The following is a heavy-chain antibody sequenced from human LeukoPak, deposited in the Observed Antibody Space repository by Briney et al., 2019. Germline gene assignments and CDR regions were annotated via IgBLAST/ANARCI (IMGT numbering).Heavy chain of an antibody. CDR3: AEDRYSYAFEYFQH. D-gene: IGHD5-18*01. V-gene: IGHV3-30*18. J-gene: IGHJ1*01. CDR1: GFTFSSYG. Sequence: GGFLRLSCAASGFTFSSYGMHWVRQAPGKGLEWVAVISNDGSNKYYADSVKGRFTISRDNSKNTLYLQMNSLRAEDTAVYYCAEDRYSYAFEYFQHWGQGTLVTVSS. CDR2: ISNDGSNK.